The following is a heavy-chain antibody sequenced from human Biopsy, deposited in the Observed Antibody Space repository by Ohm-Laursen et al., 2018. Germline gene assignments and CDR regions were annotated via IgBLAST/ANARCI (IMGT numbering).Heavy chain of an antibody. CDR1: GFSLNTRGMS. J-gene: IGHJ6*02. D-gene: IGHD2-2*02. CDR2: IVQDDAK. Sequence: PTQTLTLTCTLSGFSLNTRGMSVTWIRQPPGKALEWLARIVQDDAKFFNGSLKTRLTISKDTSENHVVLTLSDVDPVDTATYYCARIPILVVPAAIVYRHRRHLQGLDVWGQGTTVIASS. CDR3: ARIPILVVPAAIVYRHRRHLQGLDV. V-gene: IGHV2-70*16.